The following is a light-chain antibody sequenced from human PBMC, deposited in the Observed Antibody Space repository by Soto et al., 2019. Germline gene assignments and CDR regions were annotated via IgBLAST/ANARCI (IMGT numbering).Light chain of an antibody. CDR1: SSDVGGYNF. V-gene: IGLV2-11*01. J-gene: IGLJ3*02. Sequence: QSALTQPRSVSGSPGQSVAISCTGTSSDVGGYNFVSWYQQHPGKAPKLIIYDVSKRPSGVPDRFSGSKSGNTASLTLSGLQAEDEADYYCCSYAGSYTLWLFGGGTKLTVL. CDR3: CSYAGSYTLWL. CDR2: DVS.